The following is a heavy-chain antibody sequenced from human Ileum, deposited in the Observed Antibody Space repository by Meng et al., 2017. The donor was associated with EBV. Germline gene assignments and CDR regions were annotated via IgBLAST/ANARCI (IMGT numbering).Heavy chain of an antibody. D-gene: IGHD2-8*01. CDR2: IHHTRGP. V-gene: IGHV4-4*02. J-gene: IGHJ4*02. CDR1: GDSISNEHW. Sequence: QGQPQESGPGLVGPSGPLFLPVRCSGDSISNEHWWSWVRQSPGKGLEWIGAIHHTRGPNYNPSLKSRVIISVDKSNNHFSLRLSAVTAADTAVYYCASNGAFSLDHWGQGTLVTVSS. CDR3: ASNGAFSLDH.